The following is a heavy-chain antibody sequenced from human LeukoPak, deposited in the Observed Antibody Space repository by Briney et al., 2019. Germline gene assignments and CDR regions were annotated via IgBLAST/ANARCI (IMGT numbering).Heavy chain of an antibody. CDR2: IYYSGST. CDR3: ARVEWELMPAQNWFDP. CDR1: GGSISSSSYY. Sequence: PSETLSLTCTVSGGSISSSSYYWGWIRQPPGKGLEWIGSIYYSGSTYYNPSLKSRVTISVDTSKNQFSLKLSSVTAADTAVYYCARVEWELMPAQNWFDPWGQGTLVTVSS. V-gene: IGHV4-39*07. J-gene: IGHJ5*02. D-gene: IGHD1-26*01.